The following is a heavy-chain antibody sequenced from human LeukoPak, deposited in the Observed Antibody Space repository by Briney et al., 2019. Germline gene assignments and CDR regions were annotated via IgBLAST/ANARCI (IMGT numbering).Heavy chain of an antibody. D-gene: IGHD1-14*01. Sequence: GGSLRLSCAASGFTFSSYAMHWVRQAPGKGLEWVAVISYDGSNKYYADSVKGRFTISRDNSKNTLYLQMNSLRAEDTAVYYCATDRIDPDAFDIWGQGTMVTVSS. J-gene: IGHJ3*02. CDR1: GFTFSSYA. CDR2: ISYDGSNK. V-gene: IGHV3-30-3*01. CDR3: ATDRIDPDAFDI.